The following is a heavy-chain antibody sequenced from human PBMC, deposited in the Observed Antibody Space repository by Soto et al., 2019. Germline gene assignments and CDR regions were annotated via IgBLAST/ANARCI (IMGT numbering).Heavy chain of an antibody. Sequence: SETLSLTCTGSGGSISSYYWSWIRQPPGKGLEWIGYIYYSGSTNYNPSLKSRVTISVDTSKNQFSLKLSSVTAADTAVYYCARDKPIAAAGIGYWGQGTLVTVS. CDR1: GGSISSYY. CDR3: ARDKPIAAAGIGY. D-gene: IGHD6-13*01. V-gene: IGHV4-59*01. CDR2: IYYSGST. J-gene: IGHJ4*02.